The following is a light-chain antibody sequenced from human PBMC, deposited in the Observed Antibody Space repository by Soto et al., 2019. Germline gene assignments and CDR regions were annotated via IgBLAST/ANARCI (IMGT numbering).Light chain of an antibody. CDR1: QSVSSTF. CDR2: AAS. J-gene: IGKJ3*01. Sequence: EIVLTQSPGTLSLSPGERATLSCRASQSVSSTFLAWYQQKPGQPPRLLIYAASSRATGIPDRFSGSGSGTDFTLTISRLEPEDFAVYYCQQYSSWPFTFGPGTKAAIQ. CDR3: QQYSSWPFT. V-gene: IGKV3-20*01.